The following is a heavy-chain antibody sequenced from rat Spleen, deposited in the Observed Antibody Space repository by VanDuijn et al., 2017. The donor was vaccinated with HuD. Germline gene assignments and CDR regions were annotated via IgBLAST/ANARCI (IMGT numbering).Heavy chain of an antibody. D-gene: IGHD1-2*01. J-gene: IGHJ2*01. V-gene: IGHV2S61*01. CDR1: RFSRSSYG. CDR3: ARSDYSSPYYFDY. Sequence: QVRLKESGPGLMQPVQTLCLICTVCRFSRSSYGGSWVRQPPGKGLEWRGVIWGHGKTNYNSVRKSRVSISRDTSKSQVFLKMNNLQTEDTAMYFCARSDYSSPYYFDYWGKGVMVSVSS. CDR2: IWGHGKT.